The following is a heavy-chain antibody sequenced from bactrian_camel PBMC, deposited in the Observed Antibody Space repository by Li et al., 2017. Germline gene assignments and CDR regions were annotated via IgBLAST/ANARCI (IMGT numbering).Heavy chain of an antibody. V-gene: IGHV3S1*01. D-gene: IGHD2*01. CDR3: VRDPGGSTKIEFGF. J-gene: IGHJ6*01. CDR2: INSGGGIT. Sequence: HVQLVESGGGLVQPGGSLRLSCEASGFTFSSRWMYWVRQAPGKGLQWVSSINSGGGITDYSDSVSGRFTTSRDNAKNTLYLQMNSLKPEDTAVYYCVRDPGGSTKIEFGFWGQGTQVTVS. CDR1: GFTFSSRW.